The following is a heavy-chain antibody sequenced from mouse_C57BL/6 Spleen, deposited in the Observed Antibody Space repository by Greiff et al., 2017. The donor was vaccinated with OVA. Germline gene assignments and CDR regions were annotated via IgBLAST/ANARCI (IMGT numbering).Heavy chain of an antibody. CDR1: GYSFTGYY. Sequence: VQLQQSGPELVKPGASVKISCEASGYSFTGYYMNWVKQSPEKSLEWIGEINPSTGGTTYNQKFKAKATLTVDKSSSTAYMQLKSLTSEDSAVYYCARLIDGSLRHWGQGTTLTVSS. D-gene: IGHD1-2*01. CDR2: INPSTGGT. CDR3: ARLIDGSLRH. J-gene: IGHJ2*01. V-gene: IGHV1-42*01.